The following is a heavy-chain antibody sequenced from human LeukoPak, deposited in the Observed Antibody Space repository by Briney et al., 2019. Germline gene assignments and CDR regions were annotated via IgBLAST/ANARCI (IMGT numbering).Heavy chain of an antibody. Sequence: PSETLSLTCAVSGGSISSSNWWSWVRQPPGKGLEWIGEIYHSGSTNYNPSLKSRVTISVDKSKNQFSLKLSSVTAADTAVYYCARDLGYCTNGVCHTRFDYWGQGTLVTVSS. J-gene: IGHJ4*02. D-gene: IGHD2-8*01. CDR3: ARDLGYCTNGVCHTRFDY. CDR2: IYHSGST. V-gene: IGHV4-4*02. CDR1: GGSISSSNW.